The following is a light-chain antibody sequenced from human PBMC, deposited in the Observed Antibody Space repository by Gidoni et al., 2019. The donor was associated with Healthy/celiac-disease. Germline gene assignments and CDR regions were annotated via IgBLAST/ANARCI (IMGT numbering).Light chain of an antibody. Sequence: EIVMTQSPATLSVSPGERATLSCRASQSVSSTLAWYQQKPGQAPRLLIYGASTRATGIPARFSGSGSGTEFTLTISSLQSEDFAVYYCQQYNNWPPGYSFXXXTKLEIK. CDR2: GAS. CDR1: QSVSST. J-gene: IGKJ2*03. CDR3: QQYNNWPPGYS. V-gene: IGKV3-15*01.